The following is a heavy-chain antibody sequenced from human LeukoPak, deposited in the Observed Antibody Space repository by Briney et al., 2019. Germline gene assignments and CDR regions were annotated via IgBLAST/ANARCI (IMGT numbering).Heavy chain of an antibody. CDR1: GYTFTGYY. J-gene: IGHJ6*03. Sequence: GASVKVSCKASGYTFTGYYMHWVRQAPGQGLEWMGWINPNSGGTNYAQKFQGRVTMTRDTSISTAYMELSRLGSDDTAVYYCARGGTYLYYYYYYMDVWGKGTTVTVSS. D-gene: IGHD1-26*01. CDR3: ARGGTYLYYYYYYMDV. V-gene: IGHV1-2*02. CDR2: INPNSGGT.